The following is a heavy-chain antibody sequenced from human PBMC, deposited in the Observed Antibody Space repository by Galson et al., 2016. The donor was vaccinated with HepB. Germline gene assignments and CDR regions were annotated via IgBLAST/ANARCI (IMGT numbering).Heavy chain of an antibody. V-gene: IGHV4-34*01. Sequence: SETLSLTCAVYGGSFTDYYWSWIRQPPGKGLEWIGEINHRGSTNQNPSLRSRVTISVDTSKNQFSLKLSSVTAAATAVYYCARGRQQWLPFDYWGQGTLVTVSS. J-gene: IGHJ4*02. CDR1: GGSFTDYY. D-gene: IGHD6-19*01. CDR3: ARGRQQWLPFDY. CDR2: INHRGST.